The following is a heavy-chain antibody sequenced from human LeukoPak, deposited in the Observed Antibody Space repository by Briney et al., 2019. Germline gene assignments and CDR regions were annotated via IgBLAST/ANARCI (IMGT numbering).Heavy chain of an antibody. CDR2: IYHSGST. CDR3: ARASGLSIVGATYYYYYYGMDV. CDR1: GGSLSSGGYS. V-gene: IGHV4-30-2*01. Sequence: SETLSLTCAVSGGSLSSGGYSWSWIRQPPGKDLEWIGYIYHSGSTYYNPSLKSRVTISVDRSKNQFSLKLSSVTAADTAVYYCARASGLSIVGATYYYYYYGMDVWGQGTTVTVSS. D-gene: IGHD1-26*01. J-gene: IGHJ6*02.